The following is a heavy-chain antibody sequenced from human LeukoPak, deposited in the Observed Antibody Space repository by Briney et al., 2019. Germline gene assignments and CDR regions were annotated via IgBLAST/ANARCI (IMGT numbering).Heavy chain of an antibody. CDR3: ARGLTSSSWYSVVY. J-gene: IGHJ4*02. CDR1: GGSFSGYY. V-gene: IGHV4-34*01. D-gene: IGHD6-13*01. Sequence: SETLSLTCAVYGGSFSGYYWSWLRQPPGKGLEWIGEINHSGSTNYNPSLKSRVTISVDTSKNQFSLKLSSVTAADTAVYYCARGLTSSSWYSVVYWGQGTLVTVSS. CDR2: INHSGST.